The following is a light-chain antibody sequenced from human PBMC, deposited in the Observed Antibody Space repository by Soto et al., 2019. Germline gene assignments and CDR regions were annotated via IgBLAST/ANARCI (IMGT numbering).Light chain of an antibody. Sequence: EIVLTQSPATLSLSPGERATLSCRASQSVGSYLAWYQQKPGQAPRLLIYDASKRATGIPARFSGSGSGTDFTLTISSLEPEDFAVYYRQQYNSWPPSYTFGQGTKLEIK. CDR2: DAS. J-gene: IGKJ2*01. V-gene: IGKV3-11*01. CDR1: QSVGSY. CDR3: QQYNSWPPSYT.